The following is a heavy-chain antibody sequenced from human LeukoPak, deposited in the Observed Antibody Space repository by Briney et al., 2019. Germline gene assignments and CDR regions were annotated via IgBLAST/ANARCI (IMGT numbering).Heavy chain of an antibody. CDR1: GFTFSSYG. CDR3: ASGYDFWSGYNDY. V-gene: IGHV3-30*03. CDR2: ISYDGSNK. D-gene: IGHD3-3*01. Sequence: GGSLRLSCAASGFTFSSYGMHWVRQAPGKGLEWVAVISYDGSNKYYADSVKGRFTISRDNSKNTLYLQMNSLRAEDTAVYYCASGYDFWSGYNDYWGQGTLVTVSS. J-gene: IGHJ4*02.